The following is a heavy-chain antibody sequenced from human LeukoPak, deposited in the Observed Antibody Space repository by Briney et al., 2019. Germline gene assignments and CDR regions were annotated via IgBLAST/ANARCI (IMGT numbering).Heavy chain of an antibody. Sequence: GGSLRLSCAASGFTFSSYAMHWVRQAPGKGLEWVAVISYDGSNKYYADSVKGRFTISRDNSKNTLYLQMNSLRAEDTAVYYCASEAYGSGSYDYWGQGTLVTVSS. V-gene: IGHV3-30-3*01. CDR1: GFTFSSYA. CDR2: ISYDGSNK. CDR3: ASEAYGSGSYDY. J-gene: IGHJ4*02. D-gene: IGHD3-10*01.